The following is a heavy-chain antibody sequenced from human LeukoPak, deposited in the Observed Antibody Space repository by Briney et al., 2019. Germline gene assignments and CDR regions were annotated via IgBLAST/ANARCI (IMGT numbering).Heavy chain of an antibody. CDR2: INPNSGGT. J-gene: IGHJ4*02. Sequence: GASVKVSCKASGYTFTGYYMHWVRQAPGQGLEWMGRINPNSGGTNYAQNFQGRVTMTRDTPISTPYMELSRLRSDDTAVYYCARNDYGGNGRDYWGQGTLVTVSS. D-gene: IGHD4-23*01. CDR1: GYTFTGYY. V-gene: IGHV1-2*06. CDR3: ARNDYGGNGRDY.